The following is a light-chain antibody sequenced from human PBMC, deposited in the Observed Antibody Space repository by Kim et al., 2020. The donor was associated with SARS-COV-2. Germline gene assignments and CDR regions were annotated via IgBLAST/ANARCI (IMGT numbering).Light chain of an antibody. V-gene: IGLV1-44*01. CDR1: GSNIGSNP. CDR2: NNN. Sequence: GQTITISCSGSGSNIGSNPVDWYQQLPGTAPKLLLYNNNERPSGVPDRFSGSRSGTSASLAISGLHSADEADFYCAAWDDSLNAKVFGSGTKVTVL. CDR3: AAWDDSLNAKV. J-gene: IGLJ1*01.